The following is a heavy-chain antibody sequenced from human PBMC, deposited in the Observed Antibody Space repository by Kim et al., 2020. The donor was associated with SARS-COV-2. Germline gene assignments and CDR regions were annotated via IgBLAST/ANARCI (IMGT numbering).Heavy chain of an antibody. Sequence: ADSVKGRFTISRDNSKNTLYLQMNSLRAEDTAVYYCAKVGGGIAARPIDYWGQGTLVTVSS. D-gene: IGHD6-6*01. V-gene: IGHV3-23*01. J-gene: IGHJ4*02. CDR3: AKVGGGIAARPIDY.